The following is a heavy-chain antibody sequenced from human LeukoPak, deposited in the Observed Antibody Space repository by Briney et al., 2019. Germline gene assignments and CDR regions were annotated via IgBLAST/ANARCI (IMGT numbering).Heavy chain of an antibody. CDR3: ARRDCPSRAFDI. J-gene: IGHJ3*02. CDR1: GGTFSSYA. D-gene: IGHD2-21*01. CDR2: IIPIFGTA. Sequence: SVKVSCKPSGGTFSSYAISWVRQAPGQGVEWMGGIIPIFGTANYAQKFQGRVTITADESTSTAYMELSSLRSEDTAVYYCARRDCPSRAFDIWGQRTMVTVSS. V-gene: IGHV1-69*01.